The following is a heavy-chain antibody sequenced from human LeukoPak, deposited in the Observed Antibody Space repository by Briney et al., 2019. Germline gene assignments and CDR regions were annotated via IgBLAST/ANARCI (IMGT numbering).Heavy chain of an antibody. CDR2: IIPIFGTA. D-gene: IGHD1-1*01. V-gene: IGHV1-69*13. CDR3: ARAGTTGNVGSDDAFDI. CDR1: GGTFSSYA. Sequence: ASVKVSCKASGGTFSSYAISWVRQAPGPGLEWMGGIIPIFGTANYAQKFQGRVTITADESTSTAYMELSSLRSEDTAVYYCARAGTTGNVGSDDAFDIWGQGTMVTVSS. J-gene: IGHJ3*02.